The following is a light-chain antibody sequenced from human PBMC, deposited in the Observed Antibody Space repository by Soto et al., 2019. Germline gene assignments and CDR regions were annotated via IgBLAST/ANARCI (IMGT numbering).Light chain of an antibody. J-gene: IGLJ3*02. V-gene: IGLV2-8*01. Sequence: QSALTQPPSASGSPGQSVTISCTGTSSDVGNYNYVSRYQQHPGKAPKLMIYEVTKRPSGVPDRFSGSKSGNTASLTASGLQAEDEADYYCSSYAGSKTLFGGGTKLTVL. CDR3: SSYAGSKTL. CDR2: EVT. CDR1: SSDVGNYNY.